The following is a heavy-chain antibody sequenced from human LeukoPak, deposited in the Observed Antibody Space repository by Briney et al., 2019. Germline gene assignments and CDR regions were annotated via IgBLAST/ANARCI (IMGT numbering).Heavy chain of an antibody. CDR1: GFTFNNYA. CDR3: AKSDCGTIGCKLLDY. CDR2: INSGGDAT. D-gene: IGHD2-21*01. Sequence: GGSLRLSCAGSGFTFNNYAMSWVRQAPGKGLEWVSAINSGGDATEYADSVRGRFTISRDNSKNTLSPQLNSLRADDTAIYYCAKSDCGTIGCKLLDYWGQGTLVTVSS. J-gene: IGHJ4*02. V-gene: IGHV3-23*01.